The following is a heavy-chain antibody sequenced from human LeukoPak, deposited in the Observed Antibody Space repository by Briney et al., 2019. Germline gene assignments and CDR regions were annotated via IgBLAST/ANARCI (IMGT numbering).Heavy chain of an antibody. D-gene: IGHD6-13*01. Sequence: GGSLRLSCAASGFTFSSYSMNWVREAPGKGLEWVSYISSSSSTIYYPDSVKGRFTISRDNAKNSLYLQMNSLRDEDTAVYYCARDHVGSSWYLQHWGQGTLVTVSS. V-gene: IGHV3-48*02. CDR1: GFTFSSYS. CDR2: ISSSSSTI. J-gene: IGHJ1*01. CDR3: ARDHVGSSWYLQH.